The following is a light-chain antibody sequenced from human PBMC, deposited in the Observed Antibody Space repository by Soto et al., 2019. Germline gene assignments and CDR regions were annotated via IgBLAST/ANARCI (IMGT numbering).Light chain of an antibody. CDR2: GTS. CDR1: QSVGRN. CDR3: QQYNKWPYT. J-gene: IGKJ2*01. V-gene: IGKV3-15*01. Sequence: EIVMTQSPVALSMSPGESAALSCRASQSVGRNFAWYQQRPGQAPRVLIYGTSTRATGVPARFSGSGSGTDFTLTISSLQCEDFAVYYCQQYNKWPYTFGQGTRLEIK.